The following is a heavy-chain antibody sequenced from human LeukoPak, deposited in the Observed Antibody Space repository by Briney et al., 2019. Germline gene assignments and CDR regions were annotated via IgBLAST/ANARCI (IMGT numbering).Heavy chain of an antibody. V-gene: IGHV1-18*01. CDR2: ISAYNGNT. D-gene: IGHD3-22*01. CDR1: GYTFTSYG. Sequence: GASVKVSCKASGYTFTSYGISWVRQAPGQGLERMGWISAYNGNTNYAQKLQGRVTMTTDTSTSTAYMELRSLRSDDTAVYYCATHQFNYYDSSGYYSLMAYFQHWGQGTLVTVSS. J-gene: IGHJ1*01. CDR3: ATHQFNYYDSSGYYSLMAYFQH.